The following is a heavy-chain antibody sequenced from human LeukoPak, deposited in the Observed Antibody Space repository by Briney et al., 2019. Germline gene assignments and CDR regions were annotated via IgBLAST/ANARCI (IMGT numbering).Heavy chain of an antibody. CDR2: ISYDGSNK. D-gene: IGHD2-15*01. CDR3: TREIMYCSGGSCYGWFDP. J-gene: IGHJ5*02. V-gene: IGHV3-30-3*01. Sequence: PGGSLRLSCAASGFTFSSYAMHWVRQAPGKGLEWVAVISYDGSNKYYADSVKGRFTISRDNSKNTLYLQMNSLRAEDTAVYYCTREIMYCSGGSCYGWFDPWGQGTLVTVSS. CDR1: GFTFSSYA.